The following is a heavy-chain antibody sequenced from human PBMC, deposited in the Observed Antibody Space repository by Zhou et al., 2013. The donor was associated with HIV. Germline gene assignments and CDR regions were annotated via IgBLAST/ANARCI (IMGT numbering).Heavy chain of an antibody. V-gene: IGHV1-46*01. D-gene: IGHD3-16*01. CDR3: ARGRGHRSGYYDG. CDR1: TFTSYY. J-gene: IGHJ3*01. Sequence: TFTSYYLHWVRQAPGQGLEWMGIINPFGGSTSYAQKFQGRVTMTRDTSTSTVYMELSSLRFEDTAVYYCARGRGHRSGYYDGWGQGDNGHRLF. CDR2: INPFGGST.